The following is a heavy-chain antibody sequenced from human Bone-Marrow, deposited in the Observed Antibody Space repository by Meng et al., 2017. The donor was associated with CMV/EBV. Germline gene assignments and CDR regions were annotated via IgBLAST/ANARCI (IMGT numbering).Heavy chain of an antibody. Sequence: ASVKVSCKASGGTFSSYAISWVRQAPGQGLEWMGWINPNSGGTNYAQKFQGRVTMTRDTSISTAYMELSSLRSEDTAVYYCASDPYCSSTSCYTGNNYYYGMDVWGQGPTVTVAS. D-gene: IGHD2-2*02. CDR1: GGTFSSYA. CDR3: ASDPYCSSTSCYTGNNYYYGMDV. J-gene: IGHJ6*02. V-gene: IGHV1-2*02. CDR2: INPNSGGT.